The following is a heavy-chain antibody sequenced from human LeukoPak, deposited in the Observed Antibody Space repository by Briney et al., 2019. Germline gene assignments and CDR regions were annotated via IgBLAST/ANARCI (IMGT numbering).Heavy chain of an antibody. Sequence: ASVKVSCKASGYIFTSYSMNWVRQAPGQGLEWMGWINTNTGNPTYAQGFTGRFVFSLDTSVSTAYLQISSLKAEDTAVYYCARVAVPRGVIITGDYYGMDVWGQGTTVTVSS. CDR1: GYIFTSYS. CDR2: INTNTGNP. V-gene: IGHV7-4-1*02. J-gene: IGHJ6*02. CDR3: ARVAVPRGVIITGDYYGMDV. D-gene: IGHD3-10*01.